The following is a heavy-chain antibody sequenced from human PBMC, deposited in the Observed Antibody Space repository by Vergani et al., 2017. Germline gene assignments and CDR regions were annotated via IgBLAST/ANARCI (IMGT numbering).Heavy chain of an antibody. Sequence: QVQLQQWGGGLLKPSETLSLTCVVNGGSFTSYHWTWIRQSPGEGLEWVGDIDHTGRPDYTPSLKSQLTMSVDKSRNQFSLTLNSVTATDTAIYFCARVNTETNGHLYYYYYMDVWGQGTLVTVSS. CDR1: GGSFTSYH. CDR3: ARVNTETNGHLYYYYYMDV. CDR2: IDHTGRP. V-gene: IGHV4-34*01. D-gene: IGHD4-11*01. J-gene: IGHJ6*03.